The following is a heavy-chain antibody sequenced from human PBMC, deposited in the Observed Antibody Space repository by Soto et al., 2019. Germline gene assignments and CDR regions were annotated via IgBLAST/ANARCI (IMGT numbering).Heavy chain of an antibody. CDR1: RLTFSNYA. J-gene: IGHJ4*02. D-gene: IGHD6-13*01. CDR2: ISGSGDTA. V-gene: IGHV3-23*01. CDR3: AKADYSYSWAPGDY. Sequence: GGSLRLSCVISRLTFSNYALNWVRQAPGKGLEWVSSISGSGDTAYYADSVKGRFTISRDNSKNTLYLQMNSLRVEDTDLYYCAKADYSYSWAPGDYWGQGTLVTVSS.